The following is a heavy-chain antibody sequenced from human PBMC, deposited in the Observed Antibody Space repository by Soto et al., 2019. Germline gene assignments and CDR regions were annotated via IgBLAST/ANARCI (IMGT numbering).Heavy chain of an antibody. Sequence: QITLKESGPTLVKPTQTLTLTCTFSGFSLSTSGVGVGWIRQPPGKALEWLALVYWDDEKRYSPSLKSRLTITKDTSKNQVILTMTNMDPADTATYYGAPRPNLASITARPGWFDPWGQGTLVTVSS. J-gene: IGHJ5*02. D-gene: IGHD6-6*01. CDR2: VYWDDEK. V-gene: IGHV2-5*02. CDR3: APRPNLASITARPGWFDP. CDR1: GFSLSTSGVG.